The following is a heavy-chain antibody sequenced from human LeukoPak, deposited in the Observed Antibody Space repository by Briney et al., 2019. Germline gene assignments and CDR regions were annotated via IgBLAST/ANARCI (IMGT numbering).Heavy chain of an antibody. D-gene: IGHD3-22*01. CDR1: GGSISSGGYS. V-gene: IGHV4-30-2*01. CDR3: ARGRATYYDSSGYYFDAFDI. Sequence: SETLSLTCAVSGGSISSGGYSWSWIRQPPGKGLEWIGYIYHSGSTYYNPSLKSRVTISVDRSKNQFSLKLSSVTAADTAVYYCARGRATYYDSSGYYFDAFDIWGRGTMVTVSS. J-gene: IGHJ3*02. CDR2: IYHSGST.